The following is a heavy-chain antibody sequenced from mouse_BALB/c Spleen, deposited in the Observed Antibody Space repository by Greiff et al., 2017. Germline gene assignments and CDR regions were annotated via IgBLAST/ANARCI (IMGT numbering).Heavy chain of an antibody. CDR2: ISYSGST. CDR1: GYSITSDYA. D-gene: IGHD1-2*01. J-gene: IGHJ1*01. V-gene: IGHV3-2*02. CDR3: ARSPHYCGYGWYFDV. Sequence: EVKLVESGPGLVKPSQSLSLTCTVTGYSITSDYAWNWIRQFPGNKLEWMGYISYSGSTSYNPSLKSRISITRDTSKNQFFLQLNSVTTEDTATYYCARSPHYCGYGWYFDVWGAGTTVTVSS.